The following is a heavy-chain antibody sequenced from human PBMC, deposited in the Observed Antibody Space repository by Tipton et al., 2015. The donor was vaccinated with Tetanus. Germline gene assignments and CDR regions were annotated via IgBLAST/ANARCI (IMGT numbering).Heavy chain of an antibody. V-gene: IGHV3-74*01. Sequence: GLVKPSETLALTCTVSGGSLRGGDHYWSWIRQPPGKGLVWISRINPDGRRTNYADSVKGRFTISRDHAKNTVYLQMNSLRAEDTAVYFCARRSLTNYGLDVWGQGTPVTVSS. CDR1: GGSLRGGDHY. CDR3: ARRSLTNYGLDV. CDR2: INPDGRRT. D-gene: IGHD1-1*01. J-gene: IGHJ6*02.